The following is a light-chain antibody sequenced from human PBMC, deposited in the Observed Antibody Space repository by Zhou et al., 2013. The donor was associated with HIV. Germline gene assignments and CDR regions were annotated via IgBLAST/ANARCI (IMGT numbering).Light chain of an antibody. J-gene: IGKJ2*01. Sequence: EIVMTQSPATLSVSPGERATLSCRASQSVSSNLAWYQQKPGQAPRLLIYAASTRDTGIPDRFSGSGSGTEFTLTITGLQSEDFAVYYCQQYNTWPPMFTFGQGTKLEMK. V-gene: IGKV3-15*01. CDR3: QQYNTWPPMFT. CDR2: AAS. CDR1: QSVSSN.